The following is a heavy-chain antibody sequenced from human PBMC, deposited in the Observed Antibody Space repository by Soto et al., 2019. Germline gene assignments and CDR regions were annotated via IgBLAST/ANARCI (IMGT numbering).Heavy chain of an antibody. CDR3: AREGGSGSPDCYFNV. J-gene: IGHJ2*01. Sequence: QLQLQESGSGLVKPSQTLSLTCAVSGGSISSGGYSWSWLRQPPGKGLEWIGYIFHSGSTYYNPSLKGRVTRSVDGAKNHFSLELSSVTAADTSVYYCAREGGSGSPDCYFNVWGRGTLVTVSS. CDR1: GGSISSGGYS. D-gene: IGHD1-26*01. V-gene: IGHV4-30-2*01. CDR2: IFHSGST.